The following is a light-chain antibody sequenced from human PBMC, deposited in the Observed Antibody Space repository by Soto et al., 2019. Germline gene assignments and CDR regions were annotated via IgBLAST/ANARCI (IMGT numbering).Light chain of an antibody. J-gene: IGLJ2*01. Sequence: QSVLTQPPSVSGAPGQRVTISCTGSSSNIGAGYDVHWYQQLPGTAPKLLIYSNTKRPSGVPDRFSGSRSGTSASLAITGLQADDEADYYCQSYDSSVVFGGGTKVTVL. V-gene: IGLV1-40*01. CDR2: SNT. CDR3: QSYDSSVV. CDR1: SSNIGAGYD.